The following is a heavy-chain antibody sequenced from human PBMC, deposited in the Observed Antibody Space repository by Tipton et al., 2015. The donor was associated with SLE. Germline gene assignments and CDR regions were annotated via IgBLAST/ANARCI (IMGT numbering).Heavy chain of an antibody. CDR2: INHSGST. V-gene: IGHV4-34*01. Sequence: TLSLTCAVYGGSFSGYYWSWIRQPPGKGLEWIGEINHSGSTNYNPSLKIRVTISVDTSKNQFSLKLSSVTAADTAVYYCARAHDYGHAFDIWGQGTMVTVSS. J-gene: IGHJ3*02. CDR3: ARAHDYGHAFDI. CDR1: GGSFSGYY. D-gene: IGHD4-17*01.